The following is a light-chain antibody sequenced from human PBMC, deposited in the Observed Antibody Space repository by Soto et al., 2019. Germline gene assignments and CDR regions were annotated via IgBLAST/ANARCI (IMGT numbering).Light chain of an antibody. V-gene: IGLV2-14*01. J-gene: IGLJ3*02. CDR1: SSDVGGYNY. CDR2: EVS. CDR3: SSYTSSSAWV. Sequence: QSALTQPASVSGSPVQSITISCTGTSSDVGGYNYVSWYQQHPGKAHKLMIYEVSNRPSGVSDRFSGSKSGSTASLTIYGLQAEDEADYYCSSYTSSSAWVFGGGTKLTVL.